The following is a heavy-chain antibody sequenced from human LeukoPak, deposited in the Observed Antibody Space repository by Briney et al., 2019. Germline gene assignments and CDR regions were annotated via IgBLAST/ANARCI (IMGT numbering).Heavy chain of an antibody. CDR2: ISWNSGSI. V-gene: IGHV3-9*01. CDR1: GFTFDDYA. CDR3: AKGGFGGTSRFDP. Sequence: PGGSLRLSCAASGFTFDDYAMHWVRQAPGKDLEWVSGISWNSGSIGYADSVKGRFTISRDNAKNSLYLQMNSLRAEDTALYYCAKGGFGGTSRFDPWGQGTLVTVSS. J-gene: IGHJ5*02. D-gene: IGHD1/OR15-1a*01.